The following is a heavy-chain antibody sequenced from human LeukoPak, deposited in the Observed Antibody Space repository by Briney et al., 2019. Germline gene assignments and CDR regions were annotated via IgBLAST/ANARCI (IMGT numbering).Heavy chain of an antibody. V-gene: IGHV4-34*01. Sequence: SETLSLTCAVYGGSFSGYYWSWIRQPPGKRLEWIGEINHSGSTNYNPSLKSRVTISVDTSKNQFSLKLSSVTAADTAVYYCVNYYDSSGYYYFDYWGQGTLVTVSS. D-gene: IGHD3-22*01. J-gene: IGHJ4*02. CDR3: VNYYDSSGYYYFDY. CDR2: INHSGST. CDR1: GGSFSGYY.